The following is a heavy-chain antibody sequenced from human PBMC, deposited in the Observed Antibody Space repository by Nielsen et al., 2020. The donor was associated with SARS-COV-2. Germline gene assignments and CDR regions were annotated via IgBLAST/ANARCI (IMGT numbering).Heavy chain of an antibody. V-gene: IGHV4-4*02. Sequence: SETLSLTCAVSGGSVSSNDWWTCVRQPPGEGLEWIGEVSHSGSINYNPSLKSRVTLSMDKSKRQFSLRLTSVSAADTAVYFCARGDLVVVPSPILGLGPFFYYFYLDVWGKGTTVIVSS. CDR2: VSHSGSI. CDR3: ARGDLVVVPSPILGLGPFFYYFYLDV. CDR1: GGSVSSNDW. D-gene: IGHD2-2*01. J-gene: IGHJ6*03.